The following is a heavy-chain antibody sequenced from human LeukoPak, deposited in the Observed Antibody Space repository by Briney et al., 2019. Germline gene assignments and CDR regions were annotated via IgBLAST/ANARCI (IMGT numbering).Heavy chain of an antibody. CDR2: IWYDGSNK. J-gene: IGHJ6*03. Sequence: PGGSLRLSCAASGFTFSSYGMHWVRQAPGKGLEWVAVIWYDGSNKYYADSVKGRFTISRDNSKNTLFLQLNSLRAEDTAVSYCAKTVSHYYYYMDVWGKGTTVTVSS. D-gene: IGHD4-17*01. CDR1: GFTFSSYG. V-gene: IGHV3-33*06. CDR3: AKTVSHYYYYMDV.